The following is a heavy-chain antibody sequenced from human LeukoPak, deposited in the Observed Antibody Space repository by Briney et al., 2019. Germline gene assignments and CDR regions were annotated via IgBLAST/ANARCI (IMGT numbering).Heavy chain of an antibody. CDR3: ARVDTVMAYYFDL. Sequence: PGGSLRLSCAACGFTFSTNCMTWVRQAPGKGLEWVTTIYSGGTTYYADPVMGRFTISRHNSRNTLYLRMNSLRAEDTAVYYCARVDTVMAYYFDLWGQGTLVTVSS. D-gene: IGHD5-18*01. CDR1: GFTFSTNC. J-gene: IGHJ4*02. CDR2: IYSGGTT. V-gene: IGHV3-53*04.